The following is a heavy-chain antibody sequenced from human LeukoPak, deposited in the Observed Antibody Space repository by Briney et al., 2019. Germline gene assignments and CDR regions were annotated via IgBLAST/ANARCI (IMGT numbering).Heavy chain of an antibody. V-gene: IGHV4-61*02. CDR3: ARRCSSTNCFVWYFDS. J-gene: IGHJ2*01. Sequence: PSETLSLTCTVSGGSISSGSYYWSWIRQPAGKGLEWIGRISTSGSTNYNPSLKSRVTISVDTSKNQFSLKLSSVTAADTAVYYCARRCSSTNCFVWYFDSCGRGTLVTVSS. CDR2: ISTSGST. CDR1: GGSISSGSYY. D-gene: IGHD2-2*01.